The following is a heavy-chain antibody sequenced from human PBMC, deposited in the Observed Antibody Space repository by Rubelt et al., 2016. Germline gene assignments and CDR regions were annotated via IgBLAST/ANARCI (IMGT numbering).Heavy chain of an antibody. D-gene: IGHD5-18*01. Sequence: QLQLQESGPGLVKPSETLSLTCTVSGGSISSSSYYWGWIRQPPGKGLEWIGSIYYSGSTYYNPSLKSRVTISVDTSKNQFSLKLSSVTAADTAVYYCARFCQLWLKEVDYWGQGTLVTVSS. CDR2: IYYSGST. CDR3: ARFCQLWLKEVDY. CDR1: GGSISSSSYY. V-gene: IGHV4-39*07. J-gene: IGHJ4*02.